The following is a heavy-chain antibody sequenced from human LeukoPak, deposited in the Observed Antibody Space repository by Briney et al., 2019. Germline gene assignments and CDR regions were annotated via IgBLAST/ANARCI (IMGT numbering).Heavy chain of an antibody. J-gene: IGHJ6*02. Sequence: SVKVSCKASGDTFSNYYAISWVRQAPGQGLEWMGRIIPIVGTANSAQKFQGRVTITADKSTGTIYMELSSLRSGDTAIYYCARGITMVRGVIKGGMDDWGQGTTVTVSS. V-gene: IGHV1-69*04. CDR1: GDTFSNYYA. CDR2: IIPIVGTA. CDR3: ARGITMVRGVIKGGMDD. D-gene: IGHD3-10*01.